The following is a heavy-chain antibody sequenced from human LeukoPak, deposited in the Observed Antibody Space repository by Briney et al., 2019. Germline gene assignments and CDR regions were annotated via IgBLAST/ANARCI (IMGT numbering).Heavy chain of an antibody. Sequence: GGSLRLSCAASGFTFSNAWMSWVRQAPGKGLEWVGRIKNKTDGGTTDYAAPVKGRFTISRDDSKNTLYLQMNSLKTEDTAVYYCTTDVDTANDYWGQGTLVTVSS. CDR1: GFTFSNAW. CDR3: TTDVDTANDY. J-gene: IGHJ4*02. D-gene: IGHD5-18*01. V-gene: IGHV3-15*01. CDR2: IKNKTDGGTT.